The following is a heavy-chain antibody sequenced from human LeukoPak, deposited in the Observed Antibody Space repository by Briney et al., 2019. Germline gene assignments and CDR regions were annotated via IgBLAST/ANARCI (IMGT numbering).Heavy chain of an antibody. V-gene: IGHV4-31*03. CDR2: IYYSGST. CDR3: ARDPDSSSWYGN. Sequence: PSQTLSPTCTVSGGSISSGDYYWSWIRQPPGKGLEWIGYIYYSGSTYYNPSLKSRVTISVDTSKNQFSLKLSSVTAADTAVYYCARDPDSSSWYGNWGQGTLVTVSS. J-gene: IGHJ4*02. CDR1: GGSISSGDYY. D-gene: IGHD6-13*01.